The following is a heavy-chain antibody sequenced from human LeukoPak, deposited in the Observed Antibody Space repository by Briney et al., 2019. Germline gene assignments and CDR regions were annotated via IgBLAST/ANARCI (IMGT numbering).Heavy chain of an antibody. CDR3: ARDPRFCSTTNCPYGPNP. CDR1: GGSIRSGDYY. CDR2: ICYSGTT. J-gene: IGHJ5*02. Sequence: PSETLSLTCIVSGGSIRSGDYYWNWIRQPPGKGLEWIGFICYSGTTSYNPSLKSRVTISIDTSKNQFSMKLTSVTAADTAVYYCARDPRFCSTTNCPYGPNPWGQGTLVTVSS. V-gene: IGHV4-30-4*08. D-gene: IGHD2-2*01.